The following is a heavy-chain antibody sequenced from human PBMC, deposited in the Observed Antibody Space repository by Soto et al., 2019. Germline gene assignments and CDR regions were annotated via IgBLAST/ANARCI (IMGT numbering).Heavy chain of an antibody. V-gene: IGHV1-69*08. CDR3: ARERGVPAAMEADYYYGMDV. CDR2: IIPILGIV. Sequence: QVQLVQSGAEVKKPGSSVKVSCKASGGTFSSYTISWVRQAPGQGLEWMGRIIPILGIVNYAQKFQGRVTSTADKSTSTAYMELSSLRTEDTAVYYCARERGVPAAMEADYYYGMDVWGQGTTVTVSS. D-gene: IGHD2-2*01. CDR1: GGTFSSYT. J-gene: IGHJ6*02.